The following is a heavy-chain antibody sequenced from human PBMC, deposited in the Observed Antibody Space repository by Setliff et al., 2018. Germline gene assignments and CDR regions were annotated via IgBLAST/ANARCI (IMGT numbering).Heavy chain of an antibody. J-gene: IGHJ4*02. Sequence: ASVKVSCKASGYTFTSYDINWERLAPGQGLQWMGMVNPSGGHPVYAQKFQGRVTMTRDTSTSTVYMELSSLRSEDTAVYYCAREEKIFGVVIMSHWGQGTLVTVSS. V-gene: IGHV1-46*01. CDR2: VNPSGGHP. CDR3: AREEKIFGVVIMSH. CDR1: GYTFTSYD. D-gene: IGHD3-3*01.